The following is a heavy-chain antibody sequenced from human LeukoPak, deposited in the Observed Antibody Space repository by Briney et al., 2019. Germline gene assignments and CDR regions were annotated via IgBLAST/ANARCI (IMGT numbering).Heavy chain of an antibody. J-gene: IGHJ4*02. CDR3: ARDQGIAAAGTHDY. CDR1: GFSFSSFW. D-gene: IGHD6-13*01. Sequence: GGSLRLSCAASGFSFSSFWMGWVRQTPGKRPEWVANMNIDGSEKYYADSVKGRFTISRDNSKNTLYLQMNSLRAEDTAVYYCARDQGIAAAGTHDYWGQGTLVTVSS. CDR2: MNIDGSEK. V-gene: IGHV3-7*01.